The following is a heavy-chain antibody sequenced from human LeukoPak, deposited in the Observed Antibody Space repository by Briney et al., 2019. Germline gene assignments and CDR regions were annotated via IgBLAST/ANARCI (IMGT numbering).Heavy chain of an antibody. J-gene: IGHJ6*03. CDR3: AKDSKIVGPTFRSYHYMDV. CDR1: GCTFSSYV. Sequence: GGALRLPCAASGCTFSSYVMSWVRQAPGKGLEGVSGISGSGGRTYYADSAKGRFTISRDNSKTTLYLQMNSLRAEDTAVYYCAKDSKIVGPTFRSYHYMDVWGKGTTVTVSS. CDR2: ISGSGGRT. D-gene: IGHD1-26*01. V-gene: IGHV3-23*01.